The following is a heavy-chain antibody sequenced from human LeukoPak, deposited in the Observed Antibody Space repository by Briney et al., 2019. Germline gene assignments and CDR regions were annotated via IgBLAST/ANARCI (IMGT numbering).Heavy chain of an antibody. V-gene: IGHV3-23*01. D-gene: IGHD3-22*01. Sequence: GGSLRLSCAASGFTFSSYAMSWVRQAPGKGLEWVSAISGSGGSTYYADSVKGRFTISRDNSKNTLYLQMNSLRAEDTAVYYCAKALLFIVVVIDADAFDIWGKGTMVTVSS. J-gene: IGHJ3*02. CDR2: ISGSGGST. CDR1: GFTFSSYA. CDR3: AKALLFIVVVIDADAFDI.